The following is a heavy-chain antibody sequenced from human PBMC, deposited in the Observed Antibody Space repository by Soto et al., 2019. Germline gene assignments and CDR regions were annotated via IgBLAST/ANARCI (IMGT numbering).Heavy chain of an antibody. CDR1: GASIISFH. V-gene: IGHV4-59*08. D-gene: IGHD1-26*01. Sequence: PSETLSLTCAVSGASIISFHWSWIRRPPGKGLEWIGYVHHSGYTNYNPSLKSRATISTDTSKNQFALRLSSVTAADTAVYYCARTWDGYYYGMDVWGQGTTVTVSS. CDR3: ARTWDGYYYGMDV. J-gene: IGHJ6*02. CDR2: VHHSGYT.